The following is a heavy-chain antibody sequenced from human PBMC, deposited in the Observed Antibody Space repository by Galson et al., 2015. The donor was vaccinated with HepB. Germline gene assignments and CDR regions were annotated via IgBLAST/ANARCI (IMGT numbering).Heavy chain of an antibody. J-gene: IGHJ6*02. CDR1: GYSFTSYW. Sequence: QSGAEVKKPGESLKISCKGSGYSFTSYWIGWVRQMPGKGLEWMGIIYPGDSDTRYSPSFQGQVTISADKSISTAYLQWSSLKASDTAMYYCARHYCSGGSCYYYYYGMDVWGQGTTVTVSS. CDR2: IYPGDSDT. D-gene: IGHD2-15*01. CDR3: ARHYCSGGSCYYYYYGMDV. V-gene: IGHV5-51*01.